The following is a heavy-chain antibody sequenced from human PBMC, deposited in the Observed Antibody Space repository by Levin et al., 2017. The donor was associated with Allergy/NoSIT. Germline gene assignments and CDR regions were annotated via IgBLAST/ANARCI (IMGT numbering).Heavy chain of an antibody. CDR2: INPNTGVT. J-gene: IGHJ5*02. D-gene: IGHD6-6*01. Sequence: EASVKVSCKASGYTFTDYYIHWIRQAPGQGLEWMGWINPNTGVTNKAQKFKGRVTMTRDTSISTAYMDLYNLRSDDTAVYYCAKVDSTAAVIPTRPDRWFDPWGQGTLVTVSS. V-gene: IGHV1-2*02. CDR1: GYTFTDYY. CDR3: AKVDSTAAVIPTRPDRWFDP.